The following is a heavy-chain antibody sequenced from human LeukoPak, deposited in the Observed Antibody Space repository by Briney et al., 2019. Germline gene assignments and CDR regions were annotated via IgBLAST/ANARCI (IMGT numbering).Heavy chain of an antibody. Sequence: ASVKVSCKASGYTFTSYDINWVRQATGQGLEWMGWMNSNSGNTGYAQKFQGRVTMTRNTSISTAYMELSSLRSEDTAVYYCARGSPGLGYYGSGSYYSSYYGMDVWGQGTLVTVSS. D-gene: IGHD3-10*01. J-gene: IGHJ6*02. CDR1: GYTFTSYD. CDR2: MNSNSGNT. CDR3: ARGSPGLGYYGSGSYYSSYYGMDV. V-gene: IGHV1-8*01.